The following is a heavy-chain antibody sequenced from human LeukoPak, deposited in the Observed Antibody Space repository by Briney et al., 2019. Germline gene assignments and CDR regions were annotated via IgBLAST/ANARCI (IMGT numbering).Heavy chain of an antibody. J-gene: IGHJ3*02. V-gene: IGHV1-69*05. D-gene: IGHD2-15*01. CDR1: GGTFSSYA. CDR3: ATMRIVVVVAANDDAFDI. Sequence: ASVKVSCKASGGTFSSYAISWVRQAPGQGLEWMGRIIPIFGTANYAQKFQGRVTITTDESTSTAYMELSSLRSEDTAVYYCATMRIVVVVAANDDAFDIWGQGTIVTVSS. CDR2: IIPIFGTA.